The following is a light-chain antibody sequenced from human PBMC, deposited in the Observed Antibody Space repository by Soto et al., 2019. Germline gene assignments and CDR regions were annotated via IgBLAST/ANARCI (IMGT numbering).Light chain of an antibody. Sequence: EILLTQSPATLSLSPGERATLSCRASQTISSYLAWYQQKPGKAPRLLIYDAANRATGIPARFSGSGSGTDFTLTISSLEPEDFAVYDCQQRRNWPQTFGQGTKVEIK. CDR3: QQRRNWPQT. CDR2: DAA. J-gene: IGKJ1*01. V-gene: IGKV3-11*01. CDR1: QTISSY.